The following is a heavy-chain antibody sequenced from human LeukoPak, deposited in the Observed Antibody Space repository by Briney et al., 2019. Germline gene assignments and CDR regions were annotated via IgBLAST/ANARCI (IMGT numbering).Heavy chain of an antibody. Sequence: SETLSLTCSVSGDSINSSTSYWGWVRQPPGKGLEWIGTIFYSGSIYNNPSLKSRVTMSLDTSKNQFSLRLRSVTAADTAFYYCARVFRCSYFDYWGQGALITVS. J-gene: IGHJ4*02. CDR3: ARVFRCSYFDY. V-gene: IGHV4-39*07. CDR2: IFYSGSI. D-gene: IGHD2-8*01. CDR1: GDSINSSTSY.